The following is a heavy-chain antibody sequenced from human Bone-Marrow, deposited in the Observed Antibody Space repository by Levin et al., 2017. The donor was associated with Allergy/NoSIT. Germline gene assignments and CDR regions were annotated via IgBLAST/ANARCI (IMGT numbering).Heavy chain of an antibody. J-gene: IGHJ2*01. CDR3: ARGRDYCSGDGCRRVHWYFDL. Sequence: SETLSLTCAVYGGSFSGYYWSWIRQPPGKGLEWIGESTQTGVTNYNPSLKGRVTISVDTTNNQFSLKLKSMTAADTAVYYCARGRDYCSGDGCRRVHWYFDLWGRGTLVTVSS. CDR1: GGSFSGYY. D-gene: IGHD2-15*01. V-gene: IGHV4-34*01. CDR2: STQTGVT.